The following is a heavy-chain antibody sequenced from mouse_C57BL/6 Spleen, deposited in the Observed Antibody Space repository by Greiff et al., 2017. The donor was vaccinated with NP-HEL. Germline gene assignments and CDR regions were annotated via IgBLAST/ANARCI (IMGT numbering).Heavy chain of an antibody. J-gene: IGHJ4*01. V-gene: IGHV1-50*01. CDR1: GYTFTSYW. CDR2: IDPSDSYT. Sequence: QVQLQQSGAELVKPGASVKLSCKASGYTFTSYWMQWVKQRPGQGLEWIGEIDPSDSYTNYNQKFKGKATLTVDTSSSTAYMQLSSLTSEDSAVYYCARRGPYAMDYWGQGTSVTVSS. CDR3: ARRGPYAMDY.